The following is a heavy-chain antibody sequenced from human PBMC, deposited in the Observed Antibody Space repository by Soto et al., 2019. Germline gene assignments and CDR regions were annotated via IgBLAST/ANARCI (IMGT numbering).Heavy chain of an antibody. V-gene: IGHV1-69*13. CDR2: IIPIFGTA. Sequence: GASVKVSCKASGGTFSSYAISWVRQAPGQGLEWMGGIIPIFGTANYAQKFQGRVTITADESTSTAYMELSSLRSEDTAVYYCARRAVRDKTYYYYGMDVWGQGTTVTVSS. J-gene: IGHJ6*02. CDR1: GGTFSSYA. D-gene: IGHD3-10*01. CDR3: ARRAVRDKTYYYYGMDV.